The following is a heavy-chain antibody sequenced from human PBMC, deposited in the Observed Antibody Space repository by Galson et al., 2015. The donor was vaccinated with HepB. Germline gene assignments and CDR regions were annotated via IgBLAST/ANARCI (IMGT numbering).Heavy chain of an antibody. Sequence: SLRLSCAASGFTISTYWMHWVRQAQGKGLVWVSRINSDASSTDYADSVRGRFTISRDNAENTLYLQMNSLRAEDTAVYYCARDRNLYYYNSGGFLSWGQGTLVTVSS. V-gene: IGHV3-74*01. CDR2: INSDASST. CDR1: GFTISTYW. D-gene: IGHD3-22*01. J-gene: IGHJ1*01. CDR3: ARDRNLYYYNSGGFLS.